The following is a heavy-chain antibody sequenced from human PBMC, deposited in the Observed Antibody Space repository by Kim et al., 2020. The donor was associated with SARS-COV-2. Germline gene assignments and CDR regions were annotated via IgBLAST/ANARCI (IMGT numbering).Heavy chain of an antibody. CDR3: ARGLYDSSGPPRNYYYMDV. CDR1: GGSFSGYY. J-gene: IGHJ6*03. D-gene: IGHD3-22*01. CDR2: INHSGST. V-gene: IGHV4-34*01. Sequence: SETLSLTCAVYGGSFSGYYWSWIRQPPGKGLEWIGEINHSGSTNYNPSLKSRVTISVDTSKNQFSLKLSSVTAADTAVYYCARGLYDSSGPPRNYYYMDVWGKGTTVTVSS.